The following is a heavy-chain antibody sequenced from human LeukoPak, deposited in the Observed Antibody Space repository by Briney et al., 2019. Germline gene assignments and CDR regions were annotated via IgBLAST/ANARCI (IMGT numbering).Heavy chain of an antibody. J-gene: IGHJ4*02. CDR3: ARNYCSSTSCLPTDY. CDR1: GYTFTGYY. Sequence: ASVKVSCKASGYTFTGYYMHWVRQAPGQGLEWMGWINPNSGGTNYAQKFQGRVTITRDTSASTAYMELSSLRSEDTAVYYCARNYCSSTSCLPTDYWGQGTLVTVSS. CDR2: INPNSGGT. D-gene: IGHD2-2*01. V-gene: IGHV1-2*02.